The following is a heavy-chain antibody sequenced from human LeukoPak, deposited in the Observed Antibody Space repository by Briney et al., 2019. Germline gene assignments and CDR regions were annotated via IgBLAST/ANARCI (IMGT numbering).Heavy chain of an antibody. CDR1: GDSISSGTYY. V-gene: IGHV4-39*01. CDR2: IYYSGST. D-gene: IGHD3-16*01. J-gene: IGHJ4*02. CDR3: ARGGTLRTFDY. Sequence: SETLSLTCTVSGDSISSGTYYSGWIRQPPGKGLEWIGTIYYSGSTCYNPSLKSRVTISVDTSKNQFSLKLSSVTAADTAVYFCARGGTLRTFDYWGQGTLVTVSS.